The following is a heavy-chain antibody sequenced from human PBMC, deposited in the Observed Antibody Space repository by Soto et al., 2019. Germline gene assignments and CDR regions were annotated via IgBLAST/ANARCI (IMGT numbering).Heavy chain of an antibody. D-gene: IGHD6-13*01. CDR1: GFTFSNFG. CDR2: ISYDGNIK. J-gene: IGHJ4*02. Sequence: QVQLVESGGGVVQPGRSLRLSCAASGFTFSNFGMHWVRQAPGKGLEWVASISYDGNIKYSADSVKGRFTISRDNSKNTLYLQXNSLRXEDTXVYYCAKFXXPVTXAVDDYWGQGTLVTVSS. CDR3: AKFXXPVTXAVDDY. V-gene: IGHV3-30*18.